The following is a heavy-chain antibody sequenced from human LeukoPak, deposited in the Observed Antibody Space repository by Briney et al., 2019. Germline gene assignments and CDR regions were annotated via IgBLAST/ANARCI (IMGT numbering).Heavy chain of an antibody. CDR2: ISGSGDIT. CDR1: GFSFSSYG. Sequence: GGSLRLSCAASGFSFSSYGINWVRQAPGKGLEWVSGISGSGDITYYADSVKDRFTISRDNSRNTLYLQMNSLRAEDTAVYYCARRSKSSAIWYYFDYWGQGTLVTVSS. J-gene: IGHJ4*02. D-gene: IGHD6-25*01. CDR3: ARRSKSSAIWYYFDY. V-gene: IGHV3-23*01.